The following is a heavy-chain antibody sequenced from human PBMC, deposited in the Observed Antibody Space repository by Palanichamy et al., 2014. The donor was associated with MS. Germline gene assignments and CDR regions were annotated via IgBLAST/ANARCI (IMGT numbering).Heavy chain of an antibody. J-gene: IGHJ3*02. V-gene: IGHV4-39*01. Sequence: QPQLQESGPGLVKPSETLSLTCTVSGGSISSSIDYWVWIRQPPGKGLEWIGSVYYSGSTYDSPSLKSRVTISIDTSKNQFFLNLTSVTAADTALYYCARKRGGGRQTRVDAFDIWGPGTMVAVSS. D-gene: IGHD3-10*01. CDR2: VYYSGST. CDR3: ARKRGGGRQTRVDAFDI. CDR1: GGSISSSIDY.